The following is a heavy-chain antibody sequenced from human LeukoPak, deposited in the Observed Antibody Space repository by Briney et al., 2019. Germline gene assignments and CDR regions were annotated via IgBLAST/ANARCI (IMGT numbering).Heavy chain of an antibody. V-gene: IGHV4-39*01. CDR2: IYYSGST. D-gene: IGHD1-26*01. CDR3: ARQAVGARAHFDY. Sequence: SETLSLTCTVSGRSISSSSYYWGWIRQPPGKGLEWIGSIYYSGSTYYNPSLKSRVTISVDTSKNQFSLKLSSVTAADTAVYYCARQAVGARAHFDYWGQGTLVTVSS. CDR1: GRSISSSSYY. J-gene: IGHJ4*02.